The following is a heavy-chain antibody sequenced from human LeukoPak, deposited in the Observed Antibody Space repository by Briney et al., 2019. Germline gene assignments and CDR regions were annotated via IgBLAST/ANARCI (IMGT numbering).Heavy chain of an antibody. J-gene: IGHJ3*02. Sequence: GGSLRLSCAASGFTFSSYGMHWVRQAPGKGLEWVAVIWYDGSNKYYADSVKGRFTISRDNSKNTLYLQMNSLRAEDTAVYYCARGTPTGFASDIWGQGTMVTVSS. CDR3: ARGTPTGFASDI. D-gene: IGHD4-17*01. V-gene: IGHV3-33*01. CDR2: IWYDGSNK. CDR1: GFTFSSYG.